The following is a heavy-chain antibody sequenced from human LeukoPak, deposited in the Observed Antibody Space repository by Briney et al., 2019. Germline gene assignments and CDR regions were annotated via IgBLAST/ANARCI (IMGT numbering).Heavy chain of an antibody. J-gene: IGHJ6*03. CDR3: TREYISGWYPYYYYYYYMDV. CDR1: GFTFDDYA. CDR2: INWNSGSI. V-gene: IGHV3-9*01. Sequence: GGSLRLSCAASGFTFDDYAMHWVRQTPGKGLEWVSGINWNSGSIDYADSVKGRFTISRDNAKNSLYLQMNSLKTEDTAVYYCTREYISGWYPYYYYYYYMDVWGKGTTVTVSS. D-gene: IGHD6-19*01.